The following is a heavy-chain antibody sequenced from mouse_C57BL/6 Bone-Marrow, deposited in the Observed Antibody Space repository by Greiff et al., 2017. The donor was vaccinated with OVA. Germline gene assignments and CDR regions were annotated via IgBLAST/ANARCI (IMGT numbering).Heavy chain of an antibody. V-gene: IGHV1-34*01. CDR2: IYPNNGGN. J-gene: IGHJ2*01. CDR1: GYTFTDYY. CDR3: ARVRRRDYFDY. Sequence: VQLQQSGPELVKPGASVKMSCKASGYTFTDYYMHWVKQSPGKSLEWIGYIYPNNGGNGYNQKFKGKATLTVDKSSSTAYMELRSLTSDDSAVYDYARVRRRDYFDYWGQGTTLTVSA. D-gene: IGHD2-14*01.